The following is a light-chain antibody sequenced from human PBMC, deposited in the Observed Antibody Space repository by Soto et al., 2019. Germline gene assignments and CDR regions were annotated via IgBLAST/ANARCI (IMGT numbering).Light chain of an antibody. CDR1: QSVSSNY. Sequence: EIVLTQSPGTLSLSPGERATLSGRARQSVSSNYLACYQQKPGQAPRLLIYGTSNRATGIPDRFSGSGSGTDFTLTISRLEPEEFAVYYCQQYGSSLITFGQGTRLEIK. CDR3: QQYGSSLIT. CDR2: GTS. V-gene: IGKV3-20*01. J-gene: IGKJ5*01.